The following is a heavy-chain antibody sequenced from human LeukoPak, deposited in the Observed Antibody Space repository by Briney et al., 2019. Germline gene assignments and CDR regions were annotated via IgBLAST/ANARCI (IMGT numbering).Heavy chain of an antibody. V-gene: IGHV1-69*02. CDR3: ARGDGYNGFRC. Sequence: ASVKVSCKASGGTFSDYSISWVRQAPGQGFQWMGRIIPIVNMVDYAKRFQGRVTIIADKSTSTAHMELSSLRSEDTAVYYCARGDGYNGFRCWGQGTLVTVSS. J-gene: IGHJ4*02. D-gene: IGHD5-24*01. CDR1: GGTFSDYS. CDR2: IIPIVNMV.